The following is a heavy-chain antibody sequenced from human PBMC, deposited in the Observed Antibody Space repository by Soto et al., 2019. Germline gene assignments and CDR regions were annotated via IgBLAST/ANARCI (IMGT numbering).Heavy chain of an antibody. V-gene: IGHV1-18*04. CDR2: ISAYNGNT. CDR1: GYTFTSYG. J-gene: IGHJ6*02. CDR3: ARDHKGHYYGSGSYYNALYYYYGMDV. D-gene: IGHD3-10*01. Sequence: QVQLVQSGAEVKKPGASVKVSCKASGYTFTSYGISWVRQAPGQGLEWMGWISAYNGNTNYAQKLQGRVTMTTDTSTSTAYMELRSLSSDDTAVYYCARDHKGHYYGSGSYYNALYYYYGMDVWGQGTTVTVSS.